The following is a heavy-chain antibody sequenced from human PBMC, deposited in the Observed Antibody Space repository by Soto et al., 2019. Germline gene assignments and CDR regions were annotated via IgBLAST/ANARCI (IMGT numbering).Heavy chain of an antibody. V-gene: IGHV2-5*02. D-gene: IGHD3-16*02. CDR2: IYWDKDK. CDR3: AHLMITYGGVIADDAFDV. CDR1: GFSLTTRQVG. Sequence: QITLKESGPTLVEPTQTLTLTCTFSGFSLTTRQVGVGWIRQPPGQALEGLAVIYWDKDKRYSPSLERRLAITKDTSKNQVVLTMTNMDPMDTATYYCAHLMITYGGVIADDAFDVWGQGTMVTVSS. J-gene: IGHJ3*01.